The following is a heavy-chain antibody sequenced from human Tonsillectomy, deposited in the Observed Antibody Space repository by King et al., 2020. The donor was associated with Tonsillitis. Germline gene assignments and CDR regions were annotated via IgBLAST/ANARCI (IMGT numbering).Heavy chain of an antibody. CDR3: ARDSTLTGGGNDFDY. D-gene: IGHD3-16*01. CDR1: GFTFSSYD. Sequence: VQLVESGGGLVQPGASLRLSCAASGFTFSSYDMNWVRQAPGKGLEWVSYIRRSSTTTHYADSLKGRFTISRDNAKNSLYLQMNSLRAEDTAVYYCARDSTLTGGGNDFDYWGQGTLVTVSS. CDR2: IRRSSTTT. V-gene: IGHV3-48*01. J-gene: IGHJ4*02.